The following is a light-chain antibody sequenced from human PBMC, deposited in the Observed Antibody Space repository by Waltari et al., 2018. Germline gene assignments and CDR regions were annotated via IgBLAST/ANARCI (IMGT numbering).Light chain of an antibody. CDR3: QQSHNWPPLT. V-gene: IGKV3-15*01. CDR2: SAS. J-gene: IGKJ4*01. Sequence: EVVLTQSPATLSLSPGERATLSRRASQSVSVNLAWYQQRPGQAPRLLIYSASTRATGIPARFSGSGSGTEFTLTISSLESEDFAVYYCQQSHNWPPLTFGGGTKVEIK. CDR1: QSVSVN.